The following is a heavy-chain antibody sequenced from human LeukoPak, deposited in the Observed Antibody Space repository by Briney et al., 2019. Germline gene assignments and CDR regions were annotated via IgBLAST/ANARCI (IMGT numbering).Heavy chain of an antibody. CDR2: ISAYNGNT. D-gene: IGHD1-26*01. CDR1: GYTFTSYG. CDR3: ARDEVGATSDY. J-gene: IGHJ4*02. V-gene: IGHV1-18*01. Sequence: GASVKVSCKASGYTFTSYGISSVRQAPGQGLEWMGWISAYNGNTNYEQKLHGRVTMTTDTSTSTDYMELRSLRSDDTAVYYCARDEVGATSDYWGQGTLVTVSS.